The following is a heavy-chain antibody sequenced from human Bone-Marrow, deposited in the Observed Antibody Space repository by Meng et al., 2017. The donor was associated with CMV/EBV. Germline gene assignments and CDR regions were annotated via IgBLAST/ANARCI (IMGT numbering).Heavy chain of an antibody. J-gene: IGHJ6*02. D-gene: IGHD5-24*01. CDR3: ASNLEMATIWDYYYGMDV. CDR1: GGTFSSYA. Sequence: SVKVSCKASGGTFSSYAISWVRQAPGQGLEWMGGIIPIFGTANYAQKFQGRVTITTDESTSTAYMELSSLRSEDTAVYYCASNLEMATIWDYYYGMDVWGQGTMVTVYS. CDR2: IIPIFGTA. V-gene: IGHV1-69*05.